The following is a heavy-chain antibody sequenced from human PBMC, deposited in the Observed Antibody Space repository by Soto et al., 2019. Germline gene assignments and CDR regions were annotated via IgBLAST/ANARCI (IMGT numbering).Heavy chain of an antibody. V-gene: IGHV5-51*01. J-gene: IGHJ4*02. CDR1: GYNFAVYW. Sequence: GESLKISCTGSGYNFAVYWIAWVRQMPGKGLELMGIIYPSDSDTRYRPSFQGQVTISADKSISSAYLQWSSLRASDTAMYYCARGGVSTRTFDYWGQGTPVTVSS. D-gene: IGHD3-3*01. CDR2: IYPSDSDT. CDR3: ARGGVSTRTFDY.